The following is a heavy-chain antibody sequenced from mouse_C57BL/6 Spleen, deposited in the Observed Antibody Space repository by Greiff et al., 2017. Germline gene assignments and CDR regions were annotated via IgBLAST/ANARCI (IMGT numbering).Heavy chain of an antibody. CDR2: IYPGDGDT. J-gene: IGHJ3*01. CDR1: GYAFSSSW. D-gene: IGHD3-2*02. Sequence: QVQLQQSGPELVKPGASVQISCKASGYAFSSSWMNWVKQRPGKGLEWIGRIYPGDGDTNYNGKFKGKATLTADKSSSTAYMQLSRLTSEYSAVYFCAREGLRPTWFAYWGQGTLVTVSA. V-gene: IGHV1-82*01. CDR3: AREGLRPTWFAY.